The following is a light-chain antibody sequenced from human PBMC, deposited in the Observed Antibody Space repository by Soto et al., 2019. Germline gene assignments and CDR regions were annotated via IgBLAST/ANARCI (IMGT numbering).Light chain of an antibody. Sequence: QSALTQPPSASGSPGQSVTISCTGTSSDVGGYNYVSWYQQHPGKAPKVIIYDVSKRPSGVPDRFSGSKSGNTASLTVSGLQTEDEADYYCASHAGGSAVFGGGTQLTVL. CDR2: DVS. J-gene: IGLJ2*01. CDR3: ASHAGGSAV. V-gene: IGLV2-8*01. CDR1: SSDVGGYNY.